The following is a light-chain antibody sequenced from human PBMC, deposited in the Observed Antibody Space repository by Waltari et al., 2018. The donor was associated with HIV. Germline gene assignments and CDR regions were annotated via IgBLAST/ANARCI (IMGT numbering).Light chain of an antibody. CDR1: QSVLYSANNQNY. CDR3: QQFYSDLWT. Sequence: DIVMTQSPDSLAVSLGERATINCKSSQSVLYSANNQNYLAWYQQKPGQPPKLLIYWASTRESGVPDRFSGSGSGTDFTLTISSLQAADVAVYYCQQFYSDLWTFDQGTKVEIK. CDR2: WAS. V-gene: IGKV4-1*01. J-gene: IGKJ1*01.